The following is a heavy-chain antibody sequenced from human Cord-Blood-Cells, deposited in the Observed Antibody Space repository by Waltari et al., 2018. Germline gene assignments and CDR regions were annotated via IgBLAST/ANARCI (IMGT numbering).Heavy chain of an antibody. CDR1: GYTFTGYH. Sequence: QVQLVQSGAEVKKPGASVKVSCKAAGYTFTGYHMPWVRQAPGQGLEWMGWINPNSGGTNYAQKFQGRVTMTRDTSISTAYMELSRLRSDDTAVYYCARSKDYYGSGSYFDYWGQGTLVTVSS. CDR2: INPNSGGT. V-gene: IGHV1-2*02. D-gene: IGHD3-10*01. J-gene: IGHJ4*02. CDR3: ARSKDYYGSGSYFDY.